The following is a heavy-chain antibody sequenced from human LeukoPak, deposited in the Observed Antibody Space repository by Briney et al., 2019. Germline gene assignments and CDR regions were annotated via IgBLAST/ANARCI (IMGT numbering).Heavy chain of an antibody. V-gene: IGHV4-4*07. D-gene: IGHD5-18*01. CDR3: ARGQCSYGAPFDY. J-gene: IGHJ4*02. CDR2: IYTSGST. Sequence: SETLSLTCTVSGGSISSYYWSWLRQPAGKGLEWIGRIYTSGSTNYNPSLKSRVTMSVDPSKTQFSQQLSSVTAADTAVYYCARGQCSYGAPFDYWGQGTLVTVSS. CDR1: GGSISSYY.